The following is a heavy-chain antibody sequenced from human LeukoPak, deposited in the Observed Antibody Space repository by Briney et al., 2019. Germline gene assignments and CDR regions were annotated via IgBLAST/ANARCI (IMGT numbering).Heavy chain of an antibody. CDR3: AKERAGAFDI. Sequence: GRSLRLSCAASGFSFDDYAMHWVRQGPGKGLEWVSGISWNSGSIGYADSVKGRFTISRDNAKNSLYLQMNSLRAEDTALYYCAKERAGAFDIWGQGTMVTVSS. J-gene: IGHJ3*02. CDR1: GFSFDDYA. V-gene: IGHV3-9*01. CDR2: ISWNSGSI.